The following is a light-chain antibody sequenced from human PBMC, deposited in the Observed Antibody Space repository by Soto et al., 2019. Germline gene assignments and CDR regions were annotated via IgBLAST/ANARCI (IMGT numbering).Light chain of an antibody. CDR1: QSINSW. CDR3: QHYNSYSEA. Sequence: DIQMTQSPSTLSASIGDRVTITCRASQSINSWLAWYQQKPGKAPKLLIYKASTLESGVPSRFSGSGSGTEFTLTISCLQPDDFATYYCQHYNSYSEAFGQGTKVDIK. V-gene: IGKV1-5*03. CDR2: KAS. J-gene: IGKJ1*01.